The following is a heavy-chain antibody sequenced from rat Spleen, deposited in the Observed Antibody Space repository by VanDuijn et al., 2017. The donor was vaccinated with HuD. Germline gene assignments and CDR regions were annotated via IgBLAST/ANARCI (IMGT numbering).Heavy chain of an antibody. Sequence: EVQLVESGGGLVQPGRSLRLSCAASGFTFSDYNMAWVRQAPRKGLEWVAAISYDGITTYYRDSVRGRFTISSDNAKSTLYLQMNSLRSEDTATYYCARRHYGYTDYFDYWGQGVMVTVSS. V-gene: IGHV5-7*01. J-gene: IGHJ2*01. CDR3: ARRHYGYTDYFDY. CDR1: GFTFSDYN. CDR2: ISYDGITT. D-gene: IGHD1-9*01.